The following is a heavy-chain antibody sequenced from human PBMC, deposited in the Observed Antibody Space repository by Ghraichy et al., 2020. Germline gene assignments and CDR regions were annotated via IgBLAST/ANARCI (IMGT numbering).Heavy chain of an antibody. CDR1: GFTVSSNY. CDR3: ARGSLFAPYYFDY. D-gene: IGHD3-16*01. CDR2: IYSGGST. J-gene: IGHJ4*02. V-gene: IGHV3-53*01. Sequence: GGSLRLSCAASGFTVSSNYMSWVRQAPGKGLEWVSVIYSGGSTYYADSVKGRFTISRDNSKNTLYLQMNSLRAEDTAVYYCARGSLFAPYYFDYWGQGTLVTVSS.